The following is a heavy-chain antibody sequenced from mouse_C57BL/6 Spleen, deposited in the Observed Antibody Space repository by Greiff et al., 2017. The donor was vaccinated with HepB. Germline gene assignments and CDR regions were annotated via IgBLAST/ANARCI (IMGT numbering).Heavy chain of an antibody. CDR3: ARSNHFDY. CDR2: IYPGDGDT. J-gene: IGHJ2*01. Sequence: QVQLQQSGPELVKPGASVKISCKASGYAFSSSWMNWVKQRPGKGLEWIVRIYPGDGDTNYNGKFKGKATLTADKSSSTAYMQLSSLTSEDSAVYFCARSNHFDYWGQGTTLTVSS. CDR1: GYAFSSSW. D-gene: IGHD2-5*01. V-gene: IGHV1-82*01.